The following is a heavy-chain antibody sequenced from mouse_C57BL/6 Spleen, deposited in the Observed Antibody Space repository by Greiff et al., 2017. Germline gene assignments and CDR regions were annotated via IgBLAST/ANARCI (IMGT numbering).Heavy chain of an antibody. CDR3: ARWSNYVGDFDY. J-gene: IGHJ2*01. D-gene: IGHD2-5*01. CDR2: INPGSGGT. Sequence: QVQLQQSGAELVRPGTSVKVSCKASGYAFTHYLIEWVKQRPGQGLEWIGVINPGSGGTNYNEKFKGKATLTADKSSSTAYMQLSSLTSEDSAVYFCARWSNYVGDFDYRGQGTTLTVSS. V-gene: IGHV1-54*01. CDR1: GYAFTHYL.